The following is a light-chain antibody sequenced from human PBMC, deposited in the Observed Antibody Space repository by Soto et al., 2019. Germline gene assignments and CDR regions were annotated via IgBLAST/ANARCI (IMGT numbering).Light chain of an antibody. J-gene: IGKJ4*01. V-gene: IGKV3-20*01. CDR2: GAS. CDR1: QSVSSSY. CDR3: QQYGRSTGLT. Sequence: EIVLTQSPGTLSLSPGERATLSCRASQSVSSSYLAWYQQKPGQAPRLLIYGASSRATGIPDRFSGSGSGTDFPLTISRLEPEDFAVYYCQQYGRSTGLTFGGGTKVEIK.